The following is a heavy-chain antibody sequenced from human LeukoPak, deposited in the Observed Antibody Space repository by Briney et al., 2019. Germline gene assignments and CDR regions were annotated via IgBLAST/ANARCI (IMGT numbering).Heavy chain of an antibody. D-gene: IGHD3-9*01. CDR3: ARGRYDILTGYFRKDKYYFDY. V-gene: IGHV4-34*01. Sequence: PSETLSLTCAVYGGSFTGYYWSWIRQPPGKGLEWIGEINHSGSTNYNPCLKSRVTISVDTSKNQFSLKLSSVTAADTAVYYCARGRYDILTGYFRKDKYYFDYWGQGTLVTVSS. J-gene: IGHJ4*02. CDR1: GGSFTGYY. CDR2: INHSGST.